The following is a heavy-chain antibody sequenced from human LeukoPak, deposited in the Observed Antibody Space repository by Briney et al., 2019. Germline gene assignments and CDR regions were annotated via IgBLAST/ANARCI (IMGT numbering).Heavy chain of an antibody. CDR3: ARVGCSTSCYGFGYFYYYMDV. D-gene: IGHD2-2*01. Sequence: GGSLRLSCAASGFTFNTFNMNWVRQAPGKGLEWVSSITSGGDYIYYADSVKGRFTTSRDNSKNTLYLQMNSLRAEDTAVYYCARVGCSTSCYGFGYFYYYMDVWGKGTTVTVSS. V-gene: IGHV3-21*01. J-gene: IGHJ6*03. CDR2: ITSGGDYI. CDR1: GFTFNTFN.